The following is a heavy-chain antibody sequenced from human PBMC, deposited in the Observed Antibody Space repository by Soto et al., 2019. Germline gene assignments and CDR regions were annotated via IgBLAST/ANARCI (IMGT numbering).Heavy chain of an antibody. V-gene: IGHV4-38-2*02. CDR1: GYSISSGYY. CDR2: IYHSGST. Sequence: PSETLSLTCAVSGYSISSGYYWGWIRQPPGKGLEWIGSIYHSGSTYYNPSLKSRVTISVDTSKNQFSLKLSSVTAADTAVYYCARDKGYYDSSGPRGEFDYWGQGTLVTVSS. D-gene: IGHD3-22*01. J-gene: IGHJ4*02. CDR3: ARDKGYYDSSGPRGEFDY.